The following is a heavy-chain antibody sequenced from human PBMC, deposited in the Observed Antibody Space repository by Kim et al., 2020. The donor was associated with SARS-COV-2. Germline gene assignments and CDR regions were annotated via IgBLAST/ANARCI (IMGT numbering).Heavy chain of an antibody. J-gene: IGHJ4*02. CDR3: VRDGGDSLGHFDY. CDR2: TYYRSKWFN. D-gene: IGHD2-21*02. CDR1: GDSVSSNSAA. V-gene: IGHV6-1*01. Sequence: SQTLSLTCAISGDSVSSNSAAWNWFRQSPSRGLEWLGRTYYRSKWFNDYEVSVKSRVSVNPDTTKNQFSLHLSSVTPEDTAVYYCVRDGGDSLGHFDYWGQGILLTVSS.